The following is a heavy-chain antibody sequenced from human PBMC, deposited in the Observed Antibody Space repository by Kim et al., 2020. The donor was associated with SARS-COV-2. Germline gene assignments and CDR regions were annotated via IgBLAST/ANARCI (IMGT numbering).Heavy chain of an antibody. J-gene: IGHJ4*02. D-gene: IGHD4-17*01. Sequence: GGSLRLSCGASGFTFNNNVMRWVRQAPAKGLEWVSHISYSGLSTQYADSVKGRFTISRDNSQSTLYLQMVRLRAEDTAIYYCARVNDGHFIDHWRPGTVVTVPS. V-gene: IGHV3-23*01. CDR3: ARVNDGHFIDH. CDR2: ISYSGLST. CDR1: GFTFNNNV.